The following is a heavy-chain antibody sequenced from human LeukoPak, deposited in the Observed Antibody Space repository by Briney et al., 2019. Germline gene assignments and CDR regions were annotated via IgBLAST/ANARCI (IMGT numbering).Heavy chain of an antibody. V-gene: IGHV4-34*01. CDR2: INLRGTT. Sequence: SETLSLTCAVYGGSFTTYYGTWIRQPPGKGLEWIGEINLRGTTNYNPSLKSRVTISVETSKNQFSLKLKSVTAADTAVYYCARGGYYGSGNDFRFDPWGQGTLVTVSS. CDR3: ARGGYYGSGNDFRFDP. J-gene: IGHJ5*02. CDR1: GGSFTTYY. D-gene: IGHD3-10*01.